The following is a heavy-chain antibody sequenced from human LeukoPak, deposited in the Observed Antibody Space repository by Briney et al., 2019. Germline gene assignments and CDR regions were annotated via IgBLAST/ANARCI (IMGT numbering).Heavy chain of an antibody. V-gene: IGHV3-30-3*01. CDR3: ARTNSYGAFDI. D-gene: IGHD5-18*01. CDR1: GFTFSSYA. CDR2: ISYDGSNK. Sequence: PGGSLRLSCVASGFTFSSYAMHWVRQAPGKGLEWVAVISYDGSNKYYADSVKGRFTISRDNSKNTLYLQMNSLRAEDTAVYYCARTNSYGAFDIWGQGTMVTVSS. J-gene: IGHJ3*02.